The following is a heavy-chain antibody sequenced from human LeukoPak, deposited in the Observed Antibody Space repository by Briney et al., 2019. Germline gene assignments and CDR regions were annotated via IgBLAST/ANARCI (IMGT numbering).Heavy chain of an antibody. V-gene: IGHV1-46*01. CDR1: GYTFTSYY. CDR3: ARGAPVIVVVPAAIGDP. J-gene: IGHJ5*02. D-gene: IGHD2-2*02. Sequence: ASVKVSCKASGYTFTSYYMHWVRQAPGQGLEWMGIINPSGGSTSYAQKFQGRVTMTRDTSTSTVYMELSSLRSEDTAVYYCARGAPVIVVVPAAIGDPWGQGTLVTVSS. CDR2: INPSGGST.